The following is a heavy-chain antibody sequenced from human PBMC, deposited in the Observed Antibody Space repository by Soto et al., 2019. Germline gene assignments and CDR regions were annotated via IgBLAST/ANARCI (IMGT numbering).Heavy chain of an antibody. CDR1: GGSFSGYY. J-gene: IGHJ5*02. CDR2: INHSGST. Sequence: SQTLSLTCAVYGGSFSGYYWSWIRQPPGKGLEWIGEINHSGSTNYNPSLKSRVTISVDTSKNQFSLKLSSVTAADTAVYYCARPRNYDFWSGSSWFDPWGQGTLVTVSS. V-gene: IGHV4-34*01. CDR3: ARPRNYDFWSGSSWFDP. D-gene: IGHD3-3*01.